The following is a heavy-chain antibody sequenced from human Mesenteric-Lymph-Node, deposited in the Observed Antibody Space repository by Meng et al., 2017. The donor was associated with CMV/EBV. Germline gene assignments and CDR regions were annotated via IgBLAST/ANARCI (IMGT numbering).Heavy chain of an antibody. CDR1: GFTFSRFV. V-gene: IGHV3-23*03. CDR3: AKDNTYDAFDI. D-gene: IGHD2/OR15-2a*01. CDR2: MYSGGGST. Sequence: GESLKISCAASGFTFSRFVIHWVRQAPGKGLEWVSVMYSGGGSTYYADSVKGRFTLSRDNSKSTLYLQMNSLRAEDTAVYYCAKDNTYDAFDIWGQGTMVTVSS. J-gene: IGHJ3*02.